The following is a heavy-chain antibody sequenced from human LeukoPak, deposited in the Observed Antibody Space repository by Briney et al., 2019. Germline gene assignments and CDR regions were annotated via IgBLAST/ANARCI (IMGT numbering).Heavy chain of an antibody. CDR1: GYTFTSYY. Sequence: GASVKVSCKASGYTFTSYYMHWVRQAPGQGLEWMGRINPNSGGTNYAQKFQGRVTMTRDTSISTAYMELSRLRSDDTAVYYCAREGSGYDSDAFDIWGQGTMVTVSS. J-gene: IGHJ3*02. CDR3: AREGSGYDSDAFDI. V-gene: IGHV1-2*06. CDR2: INPNSGGT. D-gene: IGHD5-12*01.